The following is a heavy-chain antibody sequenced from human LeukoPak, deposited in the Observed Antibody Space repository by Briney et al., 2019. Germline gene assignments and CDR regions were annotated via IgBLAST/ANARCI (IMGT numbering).Heavy chain of an antibody. D-gene: IGHD6-13*01. CDR1: GFTLRNYA. CDR2: LSGNGFST. Sequence: GGSLRLSCAASGFTLRNYAMSWVRQAPGKGLEWVSALSGNGFSTYYADSVKGRFTISRGNSKNTVYFQMNSLRAEDTAVYFCAKDFSSSWRNYFFDSWGRGTLVSVSS. V-gene: IGHV3-23*01. J-gene: IGHJ4*02. CDR3: AKDFSSSWRNYFFDS.